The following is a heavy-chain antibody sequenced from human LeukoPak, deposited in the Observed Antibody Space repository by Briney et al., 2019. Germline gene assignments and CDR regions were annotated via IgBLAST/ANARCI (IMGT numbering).Heavy chain of an antibody. CDR1: GFTFSSYG. CDR2: ISYDGSNK. Sequence: GGSLRLSCAASGFTFSSYGMHWVRQAPGKGLEWVAVISYDGSNKYYADSVKGRFTISRDNAKNSLFLQMNSLRVEDTAVYYCARTRWLDYWGQGTLVTVSS. J-gene: IGHJ4*02. CDR3: ARTRWLDY. D-gene: IGHD2-15*01. V-gene: IGHV3-30*03.